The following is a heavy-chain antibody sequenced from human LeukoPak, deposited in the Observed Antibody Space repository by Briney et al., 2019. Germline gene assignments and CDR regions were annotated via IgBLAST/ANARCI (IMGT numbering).Heavy chain of an antibody. CDR2: THSGGRT. Sequence: HPGGSLRLSCAASGFTVNSNYMTWVRQAPGKGLEWVSVTHSGGRTYYADSVKGRFTTSRDNSKNTVFLQMNSLRAEDTAVYYCARGGYYDSSGYYAEDDAFDIWGQGTMVTVSS. J-gene: IGHJ3*02. CDR1: GFTVNSNY. V-gene: IGHV3-53*01. D-gene: IGHD3-22*01. CDR3: ARGGYYDSSGYYAEDDAFDI.